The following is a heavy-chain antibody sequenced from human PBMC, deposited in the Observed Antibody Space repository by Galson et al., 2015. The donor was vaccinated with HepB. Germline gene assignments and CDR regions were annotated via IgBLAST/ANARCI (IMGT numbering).Heavy chain of an antibody. CDR1: GYTFTNYG. J-gene: IGHJ4*02. Sequence: SVKVSCKASGYTFTNYGISWVRQAPGQGLEWMGWISGYNGDTKYTQSLQGRVTLTTDTSTNTAYMELRSLRSDDTAVYYCTRAGHQLIVSYQQLSDNWGQGTLVTVSA. V-gene: IGHV1-18*04. D-gene: IGHD2-2*01. CDR3: TRAGHQLIVSYQQLSDN. CDR2: ISGYNGDT.